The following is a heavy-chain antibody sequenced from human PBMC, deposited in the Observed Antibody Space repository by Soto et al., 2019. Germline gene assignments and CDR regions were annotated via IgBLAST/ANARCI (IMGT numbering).Heavy chain of an antibody. CDR2: ISYDGSNK. CDR1: GFTFSSYG. CDR3: AAEMATPGPNYFDY. D-gene: IGHD2-15*01. Sequence: QVQLVESGGGVAQPGRSLRLSCAASGFTFSSYGMHWVRQAPGKGLEWVAVISYDGSNKYYADSVKGRFTISRDNSKNTLYLQMNSLRAEDTAVYYCAAEMATPGPNYFDYWGQGTLVTVSS. J-gene: IGHJ4*02. V-gene: IGHV3-30*03.